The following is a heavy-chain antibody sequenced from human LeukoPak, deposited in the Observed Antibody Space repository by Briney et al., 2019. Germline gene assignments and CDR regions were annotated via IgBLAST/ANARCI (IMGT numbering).Heavy chain of an antibody. V-gene: IGHV4-59*12. CDR2: ISYSGST. Sequence: SETLSLTCTVSGGSISSYHWSWIRQPPGKGLEWIGYISYSGSTNYNPSLKSRVTISVDRSKNQFSLKLSSVTAADTAVYYCARALTGLYYFDYWGQGTLVTVSS. CDR1: GGSISSYH. CDR3: ARALTGLYYFDY. D-gene: IGHD7-27*01. J-gene: IGHJ4*02.